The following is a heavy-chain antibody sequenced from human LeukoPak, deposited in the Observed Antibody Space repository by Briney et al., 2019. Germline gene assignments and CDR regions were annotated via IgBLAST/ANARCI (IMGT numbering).Heavy chain of an antibody. CDR3: ARETGGYAFDI. CDR1: GGSLSSYY. V-gene: IGHV4-4*07. D-gene: IGHD7-27*01. Sequence: PQTLSPTCTLSGGSLSSYYCSWIRQPARKGLEWIGRIYTSGSTNYNPPLKSRVTMSVDTSKNQFSLKLSSVTAADTAVYYCARETGGYAFDIWGQGTMVTVSS. J-gene: IGHJ3*02. CDR2: IYTSGST.